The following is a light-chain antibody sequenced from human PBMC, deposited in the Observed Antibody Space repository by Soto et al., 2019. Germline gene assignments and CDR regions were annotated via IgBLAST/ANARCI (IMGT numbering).Light chain of an antibody. CDR3: AAWDDSLNGPV. J-gene: IGLJ2*01. CDR2: SNN. CDR1: SSNIGSNT. V-gene: IGLV1-44*01. Sequence: QSVLTQPPSGSGTPGQRVTISCSVSSSNIGSNTVNWYQQLPGTAPKLLIYSNNQRPSGVPDRFSGSKSGTSASLAISGLQSEDKADYYCAAWDDSLNGPVFGGGTKLTVL.